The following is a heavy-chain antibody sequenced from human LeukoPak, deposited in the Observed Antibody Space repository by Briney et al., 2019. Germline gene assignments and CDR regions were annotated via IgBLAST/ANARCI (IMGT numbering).Heavy chain of an antibody. V-gene: IGHV1-8*01. J-gene: IGHJ6*03. CDR2: MNPNSGNK. D-gene: IGHD2-2*01. Sequence: GASVKVSCKASVYTFTSYDINWVRQATGQGLEWMGWMNPNSGNKGYAQNFQGRVKMTRNTSISKAYMDLSSLRSEHTAVYYCARGDCSSTSCYFYYMDVWGKGTTVTVSS. CDR1: VYTFTSYD. CDR3: ARGDCSSTSCYFYYMDV.